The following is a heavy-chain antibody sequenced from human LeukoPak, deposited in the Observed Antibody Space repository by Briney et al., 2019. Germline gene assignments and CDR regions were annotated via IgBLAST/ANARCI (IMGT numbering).Heavy chain of an antibody. J-gene: IGHJ5*02. D-gene: IGHD6-19*01. V-gene: IGHV3-66*01. Sequence: GGSLRLSCAASGFTVSSNYMSWVRQAPGKGLEWVSVIYSGGSTYYADSVKGRFTISRDNSKNTLYLQMNSLRPEETAVYYCAKDKEYNSGSPNWFDPWGQGTLVTVSS. CDR3: AKDKEYNSGSPNWFDP. CDR2: IYSGGST. CDR1: GFTVSSNY.